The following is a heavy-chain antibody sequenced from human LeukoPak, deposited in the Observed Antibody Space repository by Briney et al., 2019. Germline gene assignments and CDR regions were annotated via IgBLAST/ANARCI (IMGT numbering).Heavy chain of an antibody. CDR2: ISYDGKNK. V-gene: IGHV3-30*18. Sequence: PGGSLRLSCAASGFTFSSYWMHWVRQAPGKGLEWVALISYDGKNKYYADSVKGRFTISRDDSMNTLYLQMNSLRAEDTALYYCANVPYSSSWYPGTWGQGTLVTVSS. J-gene: IGHJ5*02. D-gene: IGHD6-13*01. CDR1: GFTFSSYW. CDR3: ANVPYSSSWYPGT.